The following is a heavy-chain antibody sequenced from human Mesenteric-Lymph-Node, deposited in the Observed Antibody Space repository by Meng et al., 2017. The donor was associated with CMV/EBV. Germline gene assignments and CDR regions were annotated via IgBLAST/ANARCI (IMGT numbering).Heavy chain of an antibody. J-gene: IGHJ4*02. CDR2: FSRNGEGT. CDR1: GFTFSSHA. CDR3: AKGSRDGFNGLFDY. V-gene: IGHV3-23*01. D-gene: IGHD5-24*01. Sequence: LSLTCAASGFTFSSHAMSWVRQAPGKGLEWVSGFSRNGEGTYYADSVRGRFTIARDTSKDTLYLQMSSLRAEDTALYYCAKGSRDGFNGLFDYWGQGALVTVSS.